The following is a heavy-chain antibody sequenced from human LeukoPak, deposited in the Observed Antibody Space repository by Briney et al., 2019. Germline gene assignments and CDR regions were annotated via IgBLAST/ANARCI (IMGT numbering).Heavy chain of an antibody. CDR3: ARMWLLSYYIDF. Sequence: GRSLRLSCAASGSTFSSTGMTWVRQAPGKGLEWVSSISAGGASTYYADSVKGRFTISRDNSRDTLYLQMNSLRAEDTAVYYCARMWLLSYYIDFWGKGTTVTVS. CDR1: GSTFSSTG. CDR2: ISAGGAST. V-gene: IGHV3-23*01. J-gene: IGHJ6*03. D-gene: IGHD3-22*01.